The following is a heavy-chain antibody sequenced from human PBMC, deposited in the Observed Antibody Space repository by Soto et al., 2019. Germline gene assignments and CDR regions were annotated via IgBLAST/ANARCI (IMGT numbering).Heavy chain of an antibody. CDR2: IIPYYNTL. Sequence: QAQVVQSGAEVRKPGSSLKLSCKASDGTFNSYAIAWVRQAPGQGLEWMGGIIPYYNTLNYAQKFQDRVTVTADDSTNTVYMELSSLRSDDTAVYFCASGASRWYPYFFDSWAQGTLVTVSS. J-gene: IGHJ4*02. CDR3: ASGASRWYPYFFDS. V-gene: IGHV1-69*01. D-gene: IGHD6-13*01. CDR1: DGTFNSYA.